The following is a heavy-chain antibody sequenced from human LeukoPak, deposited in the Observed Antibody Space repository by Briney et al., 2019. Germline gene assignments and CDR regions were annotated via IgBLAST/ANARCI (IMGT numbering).Heavy chain of an antibody. J-gene: IGHJ4*02. V-gene: IGHV3-13*01. CDR2: IGTAGDT. D-gene: IGHD2/OR15-2a*01. CDR1: GFTFSSYD. CDR3: ARDRDFYVIDS. Sequence: SGGSLRLSCAASGFTFSSYDMHWVRHATGKGLEWVSAIGTAGDTYYPGSVKGRFTISRENAKNSLYLQMNSLRAEDTALYYCARDRDFYVIDSWGQGTLVTVSS.